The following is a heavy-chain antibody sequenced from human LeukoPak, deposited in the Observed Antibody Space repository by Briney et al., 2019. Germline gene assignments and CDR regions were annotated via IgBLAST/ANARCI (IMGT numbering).Heavy chain of an antibody. J-gene: IGHJ4*02. CDR1: GGTFRSNA. CDR2: ITPIFGTA. Sequence: ASVKVSCKASGGTFRSNAISWVRRAPGQGLEWMGGITPIFGTANYAQKFQGRVTITAVESMSTAYMEVSSLRSEDTAVYYCARGWLAETTVVTPYNYWGQGTLVTVSS. V-gene: IGHV1-69*13. D-gene: IGHD4-23*01. CDR3: ARGWLAETTVVTPYNY.